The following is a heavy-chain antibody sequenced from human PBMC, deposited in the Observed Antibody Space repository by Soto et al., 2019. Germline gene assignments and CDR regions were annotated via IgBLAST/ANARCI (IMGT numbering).Heavy chain of an antibody. CDR3: ARDRGYDAHDYYYNAMDV. V-gene: IGHV3-23*01. D-gene: IGHD2-15*01. J-gene: IGHJ6*02. Sequence: EVQLLESGGGLVQPGGSLRLSCAGSGFNFSSFAMTWVRQAPGKGLEWVSTISGSGGSRFYAESVKGRFTISRDNAKNSLYLQMNSLGVEDTAVYYCARDRGYDAHDYYYNAMDVWGQGTTVTVSS. CDR2: ISGSGGSR. CDR1: GFNFSSFA.